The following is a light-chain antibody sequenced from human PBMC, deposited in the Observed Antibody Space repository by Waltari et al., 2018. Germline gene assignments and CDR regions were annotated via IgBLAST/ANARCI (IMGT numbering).Light chain of an antibody. CDR3: SSYAGSSSPRV. Sequence: QSALIQPASVSGSPGQSITMSCTETNSDVGSYNLVPWYQQHPGKAPKLVIFEGNKRPAGVSYRFSGSRSGSTASLTISGLQADDEADYYCSSYAGSSSPRVFGGGTKLTVL. CDR2: EGN. V-gene: IGLV2-23*01. CDR1: NSDVGSYNL. J-gene: IGLJ3*02.